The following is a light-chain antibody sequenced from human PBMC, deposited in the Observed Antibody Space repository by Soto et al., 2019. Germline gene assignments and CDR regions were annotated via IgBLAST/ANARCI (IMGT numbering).Light chain of an antibody. Sequence: QSVLTQPASVSGSPGQSITISCTGTSSDVGANYVSWYVSWYQQHPGKVPKLMIYDDDDRPSGVSNRFSGSKSGNTASLTISGLQAEDEADYDCSSYASSRTVVFGGGTKVTVL. CDR3: SSYASSRTVV. V-gene: IGLV2-14*03. CDR2: DDD. J-gene: IGLJ2*01. CDR1: SSDVGANYVSWY.